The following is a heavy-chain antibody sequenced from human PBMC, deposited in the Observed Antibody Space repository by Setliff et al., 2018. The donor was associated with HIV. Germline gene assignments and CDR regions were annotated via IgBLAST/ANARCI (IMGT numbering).Heavy chain of an antibody. V-gene: IGHV4-39*07. CDR1: GDSISSGSYY. D-gene: IGHD1-26*01. Sequence: SETLSLTCTVSGDSISSGSYYWSWIRQPPGKGLEWIGEINHSGSTNYNMSLWSRVTISLDASRNQFSLEPISVTAADTAVYYCAGGPGTTSIDYWAQGTLVTVSS. CDR3: AGGPGTTSIDY. CDR2: INHSGST. J-gene: IGHJ4*02.